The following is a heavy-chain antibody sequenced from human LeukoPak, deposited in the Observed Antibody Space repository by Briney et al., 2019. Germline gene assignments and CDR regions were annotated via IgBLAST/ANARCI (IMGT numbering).Heavy chain of an antibody. CDR2: MNPNSGNT. V-gene: IGHV1-8*01. Sequence: ASVEVSCKASGYTFTSYDINWVRQATGQGLEWMGWMNPNSGNTGYAQKFQGRVTMTRNTSISTAYMELSSLRSEDTAVYYCARRPPEALRFLEWDSDWFDPWGQGTLVTVPS. CDR3: ARRPPEALRFLEWDSDWFDP. D-gene: IGHD3-3*01. J-gene: IGHJ5*02. CDR1: GYTFTSYD.